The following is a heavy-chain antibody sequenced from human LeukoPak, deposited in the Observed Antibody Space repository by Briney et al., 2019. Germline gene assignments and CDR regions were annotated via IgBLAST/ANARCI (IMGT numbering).Heavy chain of an antibody. CDR1: GLSISGQW. Sequence: RAGESLRLSCVASGLSISGQWMNWVRQAPGQGLEWVANIKHDGSEEYYVDSVKGRFTISRDDGRNSVSLQMNSVRAEDTAVYYCGYTNNFYPWGQGTLV. V-gene: IGHV3-7*01. CDR3: GYTNNFYP. D-gene: IGHD3-16*02. J-gene: IGHJ5*02. CDR2: IKHDGSEE.